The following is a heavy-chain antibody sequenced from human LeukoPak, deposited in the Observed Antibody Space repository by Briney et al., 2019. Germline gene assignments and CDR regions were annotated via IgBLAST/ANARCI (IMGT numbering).Heavy chain of an antibody. D-gene: IGHD2-2*01. Sequence: GASVKVSCKXSGYTFTSYDINWVRQATGQGLEWMGWMNPNSGNTGYAQKFQGRVTMTRNTSISTAYMELSSLRSEDTAVYYCARGPSFEAYYYYMDVWGKGTTVTVSS. CDR2: MNPNSGNT. CDR1: GYTFTSYD. V-gene: IGHV1-8*01. CDR3: ARGPSFEAYYYYMDV. J-gene: IGHJ6*03.